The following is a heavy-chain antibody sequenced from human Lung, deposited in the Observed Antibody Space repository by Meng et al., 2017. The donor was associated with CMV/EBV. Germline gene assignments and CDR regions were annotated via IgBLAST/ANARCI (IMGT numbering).Heavy chain of an antibody. J-gene: IGHJ4*02. V-gene: IGHV6-1*01. CDR3: ARGINGGCGD. D-gene: IGHD4-23*01. CDR2: TYYRSKWYH. CDR1: GVTVSSNRAA. Sequence: QVHLQHSGPGLRKLPQTLPLTCAISGVTVSSNRAAWHWIRQSPSRGLEWLGRTYYRSKWYHEYSVSMKSRVTISPDTPKNQFSLQLNSMTPEDTAVYYCARGINGGCGDWGQGTLVTVSS.